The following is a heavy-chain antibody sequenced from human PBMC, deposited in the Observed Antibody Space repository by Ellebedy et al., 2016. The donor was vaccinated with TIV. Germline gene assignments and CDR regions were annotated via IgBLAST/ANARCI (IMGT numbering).Heavy chain of an antibody. CDR3: AAARYCSSTSCYGALDV. J-gene: IGHJ6*02. Sequence: SVKVSCXASGFTFTSSAVQWVRQARGQRLEWIGWIVVGSGNTNYAQKFQERVTITRDMSTSTAYMELSSLRSEDTAVYYCAAARYCSSTSCYGALDVWGQGTTVTVSS. CDR2: IVVGSGNT. CDR1: GFTFTSSA. V-gene: IGHV1-58*01. D-gene: IGHD2-2*01.